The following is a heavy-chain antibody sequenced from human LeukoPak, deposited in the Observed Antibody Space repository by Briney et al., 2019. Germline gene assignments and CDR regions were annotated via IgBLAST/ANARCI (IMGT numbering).Heavy chain of an antibody. J-gene: IGHJ4*02. CDR3: ASDLGY. CDR2: IYNSGTT. V-gene: IGHV4-61*02. CDR1: GGSISSGGSY. Sequence: SETLSLTCAVSGGSISSGGSYWSWIRQPPGTGLEWIGRIYNSGTTNYSPSLKSRLTISVYTSKNQISLKLNAVTAADTAVYYCASDLGYWGQGTLVTVSS.